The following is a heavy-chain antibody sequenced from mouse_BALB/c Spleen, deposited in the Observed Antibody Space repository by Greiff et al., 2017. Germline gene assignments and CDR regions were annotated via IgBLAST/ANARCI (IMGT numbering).Heavy chain of an antibody. CDR3: ARNYRYEILGAMDY. CDR1: GYAFTNYL. Sequence: VKLMESGAELVRPGTSVKVSCKASGYAFTNYLIEWVKQRPGQGLEWIGVINPGSGGTNYNEKFKGKATLTADKSSSTAYMQLSSLTSDDSAVYFCARNYRYEILGAMDYWGQGTSVTVSS. J-gene: IGHJ4*01. CDR2: INPGSGGT. V-gene: IGHV1-54*01. D-gene: IGHD2-14*01.